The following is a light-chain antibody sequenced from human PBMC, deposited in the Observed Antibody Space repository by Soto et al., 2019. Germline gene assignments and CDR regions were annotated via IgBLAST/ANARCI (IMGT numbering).Light chain of an antibody. J-gene: IGKJ5*01. V-gene: IGKV1-39*01. Sequence: DIQMTQSPSSLSASVGDRVTITCRASQSISSYLNWYQQKPGKAPKLLIYAASSLQSGVPSRFSGSGSGTDFTLTISSLQPEDFATYYCLQSYSTLSTFGQGTRREIK. CDR3: LQSYSTLST. CDR2: AAS. CDR1: QSISSY.